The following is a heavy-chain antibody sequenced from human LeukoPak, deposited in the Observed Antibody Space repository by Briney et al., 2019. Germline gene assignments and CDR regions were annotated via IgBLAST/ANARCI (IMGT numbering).Heavy chain of an antibody. CDR2: IWYDGSNK. CDR3: AREIGGYSSESY. Sequence: PGRALRLSCAASGFTFSSYGMHWVRQAPGKGLEWVAVIWYDGSNKYYADSVKGRFTISRDNSKNTLYLQMSSLRAEDTAVYYCAREIGGYSSESYWGQGTLVTVSS. D-gene: IGHD6-19*01. CDR1: GFTFSSYG. J-gene: IGHJ4*02. V-gene: IGHV3-33*01.